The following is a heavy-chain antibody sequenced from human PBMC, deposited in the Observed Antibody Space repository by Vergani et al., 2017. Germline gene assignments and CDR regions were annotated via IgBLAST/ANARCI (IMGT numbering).Heavy chain of an antibody. V-gene: IGHV3-23*01. CDR1: GFTFSSYA. Sequence: EVQLLESGGGLVQPGGSLRLSCAASGFTFSSYAMSWVRQAPGKGLEWVSAISGSGGSTYSADSVKGRFTSSRDNSKNPLYLQMNSRRAADTAVYYCARRLRWDDDWGQGTLVTVSS. CDR2: ISGSGGST. J-gene: IGHJ4*02. CDR3: ARRLRWDDD. D-gene: IGHD4-23*01.